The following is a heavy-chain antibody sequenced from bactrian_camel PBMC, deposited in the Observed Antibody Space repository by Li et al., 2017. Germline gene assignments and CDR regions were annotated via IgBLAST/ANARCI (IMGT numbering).Heavy chain of an antibody. CDR2: IVGTKIT. V-gene: IGHV3S53*01. CDR3: AASIYTACSSGYIWRPQDFRY. J-gene: IGHJ6*01. CDR1: GNIRQTDA. D-gene: IGHD1*01. Sequence: VQLVESGGGSVQTGGSLRLSCAVSGNIRQTDAMAWFRQAPGEEREGVATIVGTKITYYADSVKGRFTISRDTAKRMTYLQMDSLQPDDSGLYYCAASIYTACSSGYIWRPQDFRYWGQGTQVTVSS.